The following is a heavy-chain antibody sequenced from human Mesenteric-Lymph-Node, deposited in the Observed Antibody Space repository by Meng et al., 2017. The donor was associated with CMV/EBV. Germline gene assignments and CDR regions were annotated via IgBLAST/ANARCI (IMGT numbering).Heavy chain of an antibody. CDR1: GFTFSSYA. J-gene: IGHJ5*02. Sequence: GESLKISCAASGFTFSSYAMSWVRQAPGKGLEWVSVIYSGGSSTYYAGSVKGRFTVSRDNSKNTLYLQMNSLRAEDTALYYCARAFITVAGRGWFDPWGQGSLVTVSS. D-gene: IGHD6-19*01. V-gene: IGHV3-23*03. CDR3: ARAFITVAGRGWFDP. CDR2: IYSGGSST.